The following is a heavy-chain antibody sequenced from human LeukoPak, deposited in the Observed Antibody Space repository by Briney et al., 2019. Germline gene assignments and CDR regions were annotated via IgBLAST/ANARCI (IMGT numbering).Heavy chain of an antibody. CDR3: ARGRRVGATTWYFDY. J-gene: IGHJ4*02. V-gene: IGHV3-13*01. D-gene: IGHD1-26*01. Sequence: GGSLRLSCAASGFTFDDYAMHWVRQATGKGLEWVSAIGTAGDTYYPGSVKGRFTISRENAKNSLYLQMNSLRAGDTAVYYCARGRRVGATTWYFDYWGQGTLVTVSS. CDR1: GFTFDDYA. CDR2: IGTAGDT.